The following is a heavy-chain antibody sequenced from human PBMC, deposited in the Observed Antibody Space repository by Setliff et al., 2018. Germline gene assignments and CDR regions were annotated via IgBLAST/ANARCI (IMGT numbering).Heavy chain of an antibody. CDR1: GITFSTYS. CDR2: ISGRDSST. D-gene: IGHD3-22*01. Sequence: GGSLRLSCAASGITFSTYSMSWVRLAPGKGLEWVSAISGRDSSTYYADSVKGRFTISRDNSKNTLYLQMNSLRAEDTAVYFCAKEGGGYSYDTSGYYYDYYYYYYMDVWGKGTTVTVSS. V-gene: IGHV3-23*01. CDR3: AKEGGGYSYDTSGYYYDYYYYYYMDV. J-gene: IGHJ6*03.